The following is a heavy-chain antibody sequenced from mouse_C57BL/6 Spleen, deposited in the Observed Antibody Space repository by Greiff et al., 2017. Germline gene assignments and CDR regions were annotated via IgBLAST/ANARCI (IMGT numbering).Heavy chain of an antibody. CDR1: GFTFSSYA. Sequence: EVHLVESGEGLVKPGGSLKLSCAASGFTFSSYAMSWVRQTPEKRLEWVAYISSGGDYIYYADTVKGRFTISRDNARYTLYLQMSSLKSEDTAMYYCTRDRRDYYAMDYWGQGTSVTVSS. CDR3: TRDRRDYYAMDY. CDR2: ISSGGDYI. J-gene: IGHJ4*01. V-gene: IGHV5-9-1*02.